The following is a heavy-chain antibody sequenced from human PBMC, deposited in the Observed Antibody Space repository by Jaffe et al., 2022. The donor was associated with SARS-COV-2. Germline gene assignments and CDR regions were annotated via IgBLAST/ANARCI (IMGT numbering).Heavy chain of an antibody. D-gene: IGHD6-13*01. CDR3: ARLGGRYTSTPEAFDI. V-gene: IGHV4-39*01. CDR1: GGSISSSTYY. CDR2: IYYSGNT. J-gene: IGHJ3*02. Sequence: QLQLQESGPGLVKPSETLSLTCTVSGGSISSSTYYWGWIRQPPGKGLEWIGSIYYSGNTYYNPSLTSRVTISVDTSKNQFSLKLSSVTAADTAVYHCARLGGRYTSTPEAFDIWGQGAMVTVSS.